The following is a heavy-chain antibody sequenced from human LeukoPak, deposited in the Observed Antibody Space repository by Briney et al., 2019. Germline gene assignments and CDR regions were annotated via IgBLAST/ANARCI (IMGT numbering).Heavy chain of an antibody. CDR2: IIPIFGTA. D-gene: IGHD3-10*01. CDR1: GGTFSSYA. J-gene: IGHJ4*02. CDR3: ASKMVRGESYDY. Sequence: SVKVSCKASGGTFSSYAISWVRQAPGQGLEWMGGIIPIFGTANYAQKFQGRVTITTGESTSTAYMELSSLRSEDTAVYYCASKMVRGESYDYWGQGTLVTVSS. V-gene: IGHV1-69*05.